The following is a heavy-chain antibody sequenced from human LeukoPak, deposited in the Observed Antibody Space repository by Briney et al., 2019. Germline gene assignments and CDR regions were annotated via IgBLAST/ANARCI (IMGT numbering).Heavy chain of an antibody. CDR2: FCHTGST. D-gene: IGHD2-15*01. CDR3: ARAVGYCSGGSCSLDY. V-gene: IGHV4-30-2*01. CDR1: GGSISNAGHS. J-gene: IGHJ4*02. Sequence: ASETLSLTCAVSGGSISNAGHSWSWIRQPPGKGLEWIGYFCHTGSTYYNPSLKSRVTISVDTSKNQFSLKLSSVTAADTAVYYCARAVGYCSGGSCSLDYWGQGTLVTVSS.